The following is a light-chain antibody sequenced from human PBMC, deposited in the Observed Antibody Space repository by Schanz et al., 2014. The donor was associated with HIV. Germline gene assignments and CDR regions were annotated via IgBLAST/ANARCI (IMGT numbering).Light chain of an antibody. CDR1: NSNIGTYD. CDR3: QSYDSSLSGWV. V-gene: IGLV1-40*01. J-gene: IGLJ3*02. Sequence: QSVLTQPPSASGTPGQGVTISCSGSNSNIGTYDVTERPSGVPDRLSGSKSGNTASLTISGLQAEDEADYYCQSYDSSLSGWVFGGGTKLTVL.